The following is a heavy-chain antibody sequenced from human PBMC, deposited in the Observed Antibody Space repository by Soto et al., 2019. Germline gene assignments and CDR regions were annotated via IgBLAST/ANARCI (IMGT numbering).Heavy chain of an antibody. J-gene: IGHJ4*02. CDR3: ASFSGGNGFDY. V-gene: IGHV4-34*01. CDR1: GGSFSGYY. Sequence: SETLSLTCAVYGGSFSGYYWSWIRQPPGKGLEWIGEINHSGSTNYNPSLKSRVTISVDTSKSQFSLKLSSVTAADTAVYYCASFSGGNGFDYWGQGTLVTVSS. CDR2: INHSGST. D-gene: IGHD2-15*01.